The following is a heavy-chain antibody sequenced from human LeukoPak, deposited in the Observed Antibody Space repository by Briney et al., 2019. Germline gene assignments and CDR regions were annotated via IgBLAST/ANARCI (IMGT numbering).Heavy chain of an antibody. V-gene: IGHV3-30*02. Sequence: GGSLRLSCAASGFTFSSYAMHWVRQAPGKGLEWVAVIRYDGSNKYYADSVKGRFTISRDNSKNTLYLQMNSLRAEDTAVYYCAKPYYYDSSGYQEDTLTPLGYWGQGTLVTVSS. CDR2: IRYDGSNK. D-gene: IGHD3-22*01. CDR1: GFTFSSYA. CDR3: AKPYYYDSSGYQEDTLTPLGY. J-gene: IGHJ4*02.